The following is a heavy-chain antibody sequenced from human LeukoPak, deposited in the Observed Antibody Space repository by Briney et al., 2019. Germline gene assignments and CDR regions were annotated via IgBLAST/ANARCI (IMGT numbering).Heavy chain of an antibody. J-gene: IGHJ4*02. V-gene: IGHV4-4*03. Sequence: PPGPLSLTCAVSAGSTSTNCWRWARHSPSEGPDWLGPAFPIAPSNYKPSLKSRVTISLDKSTNQFSLSLSSVTAADTAVYYCARHTSLCGQRGFDSWGQGILVTVSS. CDR2: AFPIAPS. D-gene: IGHD1-1*01. CDR1: AGSTSTNC. CDR3: ARHTSLCGQRGFDS.